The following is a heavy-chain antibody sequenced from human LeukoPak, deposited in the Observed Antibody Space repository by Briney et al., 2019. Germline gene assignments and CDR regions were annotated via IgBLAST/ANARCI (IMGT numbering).Heavy chain of an antibody. Sequence: SETLSLTCTVSGGSISSGSYYWSWIRQPAGKGLEWIGRIYTSGSTNYNPSLKSRVTISVDTSKNQFSLKLSSVTAADTAVYYCARETGAGDIVVVPAGEGFDPWGQGTLVTVSS. V-gene: IGHV4-61*02. D-gene: IGHD2-2*01. J-gene: IGHJ5*02. CDR1: GGSISSGSYY. CDR3: ARETGAGDIVVVPAGEGFDP. CDR2: IYTSGST.